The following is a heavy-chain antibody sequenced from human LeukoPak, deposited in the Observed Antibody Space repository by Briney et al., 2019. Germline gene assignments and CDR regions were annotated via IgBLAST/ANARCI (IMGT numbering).Heavy chain of an antibody. J-gene: IGHJ4*02. D-gene: IGHD6-13*01. CDR1: GFTFSNAW. V-gene: IGHV3-7*01. CDR2: IRQDGSDK. Sequence: GGSLRLSCAASGFTFSNAWMSWIRQAPGKALEWVANIRQDGSDKYYVDSVKGRFTISRDNAQNSLYCVREDIGEIAAAKSHFDYWGQGTLVTVSS. CDR3: DY.